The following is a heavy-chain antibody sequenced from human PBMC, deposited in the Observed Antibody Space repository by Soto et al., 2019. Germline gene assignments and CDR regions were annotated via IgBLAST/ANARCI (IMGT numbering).Heavy chain of an antibody. CDR3: EVYVVTAIGYNWFDP. Sequence: EVQLVESGGGLIQPGGSLRLSCAASGFTFSSNYMSWVRQAPGKGLEWVSVIYSGGSTYYADSVKGRVTISRDNSKNTLYLQMNSLRAEDTAVYYCEVYVVTAIGYNWFDPWGQGTLVTVSS. J-gene: IGHJ5*02. D-gene: IGHD2-21*02. CDR2: IYSGGST. V-gene: IGHV3-53*01. CDR1: GFTFSSNY.